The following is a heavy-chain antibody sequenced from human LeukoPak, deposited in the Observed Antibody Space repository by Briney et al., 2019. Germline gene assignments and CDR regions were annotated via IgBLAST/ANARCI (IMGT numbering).Heavy chain of an antibody. D-gene: IGHD4-17*01. CDR1: GFTFTSYT. CDR3: AKGLYGDYDY. CDR2: ITGGGDTT. J-gene: IGHJ4*02. Sequence: PGGSLRLSCAASGFTFTSYTMSWVRQAPGKGLEWVSAITGGGDTTYYADSVKGRFTISRDNSKNTLYLQMNSLRAEDTAVYYCAKGLYGDYDYWGQGTLVTVSS. V-gene: IGHV3-23*01.